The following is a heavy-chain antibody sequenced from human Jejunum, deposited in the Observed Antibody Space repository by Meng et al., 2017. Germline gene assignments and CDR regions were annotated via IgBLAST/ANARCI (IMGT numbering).Heavy chain of an antibody. CDR3: ARDKPHNWFDP. V-gene: IGHV3-74*01. J-gene: IGHJ5*02. CDR1: GFTFNNYW. CDR2: INNDGSDT. Sequence: EEEVVEFGGDLVQPGGSLRLSCAASGFTFNNYWMHWVRQAPGKGLVWVSRINNDGSDTTYADSVKGRFTISRDNAQNMLYLQMNSLRVEDTAVYYCARDKPHNWFDPWGQGTLVTVSS.